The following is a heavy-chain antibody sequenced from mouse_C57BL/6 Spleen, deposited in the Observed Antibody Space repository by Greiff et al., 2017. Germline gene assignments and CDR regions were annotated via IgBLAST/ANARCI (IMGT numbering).Heavy chain of an antibody. CDR1: GFNIKDDY. Sequence: EVQVVESGAELVRPGASVKLSCTASGFNIKDDYMHWVKQRPEQGLEWIGWIDPENGDTEYATKFQGKATITADTSSNTAYLQLSSLTSEDTAVYYCATRYCGSRYEPYWGQGTLVTVSA. CDR2: IDPENGDT. D-gene: IGHD1-1*01. V-gene: IGHV14-4*01. CDR3: ATRYCGSRYEPY. J-gene: IGHJ3*01.